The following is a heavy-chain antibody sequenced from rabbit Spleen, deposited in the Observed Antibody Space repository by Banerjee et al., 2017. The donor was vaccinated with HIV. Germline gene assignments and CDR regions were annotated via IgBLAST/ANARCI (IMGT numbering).Heavy chain of an antibody. CDR3: ARDTGTSFSTYGMDL. V-gene: IGHV1S40*01. Sequence: QSLEESGGGLVKPGASRTLTCKASGFSFNSGYDMCWVRQAPGKGLEWVACAYGGGSGSTYSATWAKGRFTISATSSTTVTLQMTSLTAADTATYFCARDTGTSFSTYGMDLWGPGTLVTVS. CDR1: GFSFNSGYD. D-gene: IGHD8-1*01. CDR2: AYGGGSGST. J-gene: IGHJ6*01.